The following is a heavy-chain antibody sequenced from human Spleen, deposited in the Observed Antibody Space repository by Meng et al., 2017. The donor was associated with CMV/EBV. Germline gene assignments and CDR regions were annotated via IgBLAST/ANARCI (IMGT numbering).Heavy chain of an antibody. CDR3: AKAFSASWYREYYDG. CDR1: EFTFNNFA. V-gene: IGHV3-23*01. CDR2: ITASGGST. Sequence: GESLKISCAASEFTFNNFAMSWVRQAPGRGLAWVSAITASGGSTFYADSVKGRFTVSRDNSKNTLYLQMNSLRDEDTAMYYCAKAFSASWYREYYDGWGQGTLVTAPQ. J-gene: IGHJ4*02. D-gene: IGHD6-13*01.